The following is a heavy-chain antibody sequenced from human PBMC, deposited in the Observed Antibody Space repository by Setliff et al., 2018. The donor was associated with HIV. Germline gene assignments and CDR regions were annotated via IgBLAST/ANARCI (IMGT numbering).Heavy chain of an antibody. CDR2: IRSKSHGGTT. V-gene: IGHV3-49*04. J-gene: IGHJ6*03. Sequence: GGSLRLSCIVSGFTFGDYAMSWVRQAPGEGLEWVGFIRSKSHGGTTEYAASVKGRFTISRDDSEGVAYLQMKSLKTDDTAVYYCTRLRGYSYGLASYYYYYMDVWGKGTTVTVSS. CDR1: GFTFGDYA. D-gene: IGHD5-18*01. CDR3: TRLRGYSYGLASYYYYYMDV.